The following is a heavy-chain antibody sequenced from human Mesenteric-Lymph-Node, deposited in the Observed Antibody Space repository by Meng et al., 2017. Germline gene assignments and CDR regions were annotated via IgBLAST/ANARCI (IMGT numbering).Heavy chain of an antibody. CDR3: ASDGGATTSTGWFDP. J-gene: IGHJ5*02. D-gene: IGHD1-26*01. Sequence: SETLSLTCAVYGGSFSGYYWSWIRQPPGKGLEWIGEINHSGSTNYNPSLKSRVTISVDTSKNQFSLKLSSVTAADTAVYYCASDGGATTSTGWFDPWGQGTLVTVSS. V-gene: IGHV4-34*01. CDR2: INHSGST. CDR1: GGSFSGYY.